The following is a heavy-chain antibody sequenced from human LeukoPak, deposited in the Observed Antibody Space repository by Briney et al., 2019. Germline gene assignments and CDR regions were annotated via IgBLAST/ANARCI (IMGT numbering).Heavy chain of an antibody. Sequence: SETLSLTCTVSGGSISSYYWSWIRQPPGEGLEWIGYIYYSGSTNYNPSLKSRVTISVDTSKNQFSLKLSSVTAADTAVYYCARDRVAYCGGDCYSRWFDPWGQGTLVTVSS. V-gene: IGHV4-59*01. CDR2: IYYSGST. D-gene: IGHD2-21*02. CDR3: ARDRVAYCGGDCYSRWFDP. J-gene: IGHJ5*02. CDR1: GGSISSYY.